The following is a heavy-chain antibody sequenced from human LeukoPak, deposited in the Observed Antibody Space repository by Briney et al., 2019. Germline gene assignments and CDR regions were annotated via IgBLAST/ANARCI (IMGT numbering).Heavy chain of an antibody. V-gene: IGHV4-59*01. CDR2: IYYSGST. J-gene: IGHJ4*02. D-gene: IGHD3-22*01. CDR3: ARGDSSGYILFDY. Sequence: SETLSLTCTVSGGSISSYYWSWIRQPPGKGLDWIGYIYYSGSTNYNPSLKSRVTISVDTSKNQFSLKLSSVTAADTAVYYCARGDSSGYILFDYWGQGTLVTVSS. CDR1: GGSISSYY.